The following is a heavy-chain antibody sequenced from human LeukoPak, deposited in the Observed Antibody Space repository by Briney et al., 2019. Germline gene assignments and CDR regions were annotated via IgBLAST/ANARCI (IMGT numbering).Heavy chain of an antibody. V-gene: IGHV3-30*01. J-gene: IGHJ4*02. D-gene: IGHD6-13*01. CDR1: GFTFSSYA. Sequence: GGSLRLSCAASGFTFSSYAMHWVRQAPGKGLEWVAVISYDGSNKYYADSVKGRFTISRDNSKNTLYLQMNSLRAEDTAVYYCARDLEQQLTYFDYWGQGTLVTVSS. CDR2: ISYDGSNK. CDR3: ARDLEQQLTYFDY.